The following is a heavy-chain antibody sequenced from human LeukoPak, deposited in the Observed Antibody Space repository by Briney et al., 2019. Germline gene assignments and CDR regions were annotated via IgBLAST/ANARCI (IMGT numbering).Heavy chain of an antibody. Sequence: GGSLRLSCAASGFTFSDYYMSWIRQAPGKGLEWVSYISSSGSTIYYADSVKGRFTISRDNAKNSLYLQMNSPRAEDTALYYCAKDSSGVPAAIWSFDYWGQGTLVTVSS. V-gene: IGHV3-11*01. CDR2: ISSSGSTI. D-gene: IGHD2-2*02. CDR3: AKDSSGVPAAIWSFDY. J-gene: IGHJ4*02. CDR1: GFTFSDYY.